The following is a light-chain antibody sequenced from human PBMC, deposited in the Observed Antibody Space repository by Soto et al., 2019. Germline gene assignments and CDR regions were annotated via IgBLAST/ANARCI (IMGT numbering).Light chain of an antibody. CDR3: QQYNNWPPVGGGT. J-gene: IGKJ1*01. CDR1: QSVSSN. V-gene: IGKV3-15*01. CDR2: GAS. Sequence: EIVMTQSPATLSVSPGERATLSCRASQSVSSNLAWYQQKPGQAPRLLIYGASTRATGIPARFSGSGSGTEFTLTISSLQSEDFAVYYCQQYNNWPPVGGGTFGQGTKVEIK.